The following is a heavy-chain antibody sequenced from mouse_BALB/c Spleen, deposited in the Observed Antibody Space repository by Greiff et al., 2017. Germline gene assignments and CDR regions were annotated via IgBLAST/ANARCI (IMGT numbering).Heavy chain of an antibody. V-gene: IGHV1-4*02. CDR2: INPSSGYT. D-gene: IGHD2-4*01. CDR1: GYTFTSYT. Sequence: QVQLKQSAAELARPGASVKMSCKASGYTFTSYTMHWVKQRPGQGLEWIGYINPSSGYTEYNQKFKGKATLTVDKSSSTAYMQLKSLTSEDSAVYYCARGKMITTPWFAYWGQGTLVTVSA. J-gene: IGHJ3*01. CDR3: ARGKMITTPWFAY.